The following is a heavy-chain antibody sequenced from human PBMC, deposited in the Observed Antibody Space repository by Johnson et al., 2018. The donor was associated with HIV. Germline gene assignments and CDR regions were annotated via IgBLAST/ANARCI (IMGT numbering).Heavy chain of an antibody. CDR1: GFTVSSNY. CDR2: IYSGGST. V-gene: IGHV3-53*02. Sequence: EVQLVETGGGLIQPGGSLRLSCAASGFTVSSNYMSWVRQAPGKGLEWVSVIYSGGSTYYADSVKGRFTISRDNSKNTLYLQMNSLRAEDTAVYYCAGEGVYSGSYSGAFDIWGQVTMVTVSS. J-gene: IGHJ3*02. D-gene: IGHD1-26*01. CDR3: AGEGVYSGSYSGAFDI.